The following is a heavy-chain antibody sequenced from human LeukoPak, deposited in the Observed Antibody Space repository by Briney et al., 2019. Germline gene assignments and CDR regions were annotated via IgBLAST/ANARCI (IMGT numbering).Heavy chain of an antibody. V-gene: IGHV4-39*07. Sequence: SETLSLTCTVSGGSISSGSYYWGWIRQPPGKGLEWIGSIFYSGSTYYNPSLKSRVTISVDTSKNQFSLKLSSVTAADTAVYYCARAERRGYNLYYFDYWGQGTLVTVSS. CDR3: ARAERRGYNLYYFDY. CDR2: IFYSGST. J-gene: IGHJ4*02. CDR1: GGSISSGSYY. D-gene: IGHD5-24*01.